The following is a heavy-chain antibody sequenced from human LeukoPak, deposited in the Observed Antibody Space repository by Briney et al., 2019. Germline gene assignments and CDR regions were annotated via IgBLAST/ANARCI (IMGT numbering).Heavy chain of an antibody. CDR3: ARDLWGYSY. V-gene: IGHV3-66*01. D-gene: IGHD3-16*01. Sequence: GGSLRLSCAASGFTVSGSCMSWVHQAPGKGLEWVSVIYTGGSTLYADSVKGRFTISRDNSDNTLYLQMNSLRAEDTAVYYCARDLWGYSYWGQGTLVTVSA. CDR1: GFTVSGSC. CDR2: IYTGGST. J-gene: IGHJ4*02.